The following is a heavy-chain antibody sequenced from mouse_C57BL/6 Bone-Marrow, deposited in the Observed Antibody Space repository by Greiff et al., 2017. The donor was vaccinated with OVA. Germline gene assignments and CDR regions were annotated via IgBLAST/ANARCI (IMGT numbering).Heavy chain of an antibody. Sequence: VQLQQSGAELAKPGASVKLSCKASGYTFTSYWMHWVKQRPGQGLEWIGYINPSSGYTKYNQKFKDQATLTADKSSSTAYMQLSSLTYDDSAVYYCARLYGNYLSWYFDVWGTGTTVTVSS. CDR1: GYTFTSYW. CDR3: ARLYGNYLSWYFDV. CDR2: INPSSGYT. V-gene: IGHV1-7*01. J-gene: IGHJ1*03. D-gene: IGHD2-10*02.